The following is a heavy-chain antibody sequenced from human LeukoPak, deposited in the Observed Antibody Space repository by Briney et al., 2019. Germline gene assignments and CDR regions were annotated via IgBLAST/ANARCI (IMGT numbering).Heavy chain of an antibody. J-gene: IGHJ4*02. CDR1: GGSICSSVYY. D-gene: IGHD3-3*01. CDR2: INHSGST. CDR3: ARGARTIFGVVIKTRYFDY. V-gene: IGHV4-39*07. Sequence: DPSETLSLTCTVSGGSICSSVYYGGWIRQPPGKGLEWIGEINHSGSTNYNPSLKSRVTISVDTSKNQFSLKLSSVTAADTAVYYCARGARTIFGVVIKTRYFDYWGQGTLVTVSS.